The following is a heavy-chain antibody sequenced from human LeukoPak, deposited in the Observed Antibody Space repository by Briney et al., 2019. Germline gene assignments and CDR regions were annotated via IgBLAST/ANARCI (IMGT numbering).Heavy chain of an antibody. D-gene: IGHD6-13*01. J-gene: IGHJ5*02. Sequence: ASVKVSCKASGYTFTSYDINWVRQAPGQGLEWMGIINPSGGSTSYAQKFQGRVTMTRDTSTSTVYMELSSLRSEDTAVYYCARDRSSSWYKNNWFDPWGQGTLVTVSS. CDR2: INPSGGST. V-gene: IGHV1-46*01. CDR1: GYTFTSYD. CDR3: ARDRSSSWYKNNWFDP.